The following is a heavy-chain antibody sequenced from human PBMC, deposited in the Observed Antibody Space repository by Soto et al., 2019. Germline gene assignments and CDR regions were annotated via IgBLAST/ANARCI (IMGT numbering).Heavy chain of an antibody. D-gene: IGHD6-19*01. CDR3: ARDRPVAGWFDP. V-gene: IGHV3-53*01. CDR1: GFTFSSNY. CDR2: IYSGGST. Sequence: GSLILSCAASGFTFSSNYMSLVRQAPGKGLEWVSVIYSGGSTYYADSVKGRFTISRDNSKNTLYLQMNSLRAEDTAVYYCARDRPVAGWFDPWGQGTLVTVSS. J-gene: IGHJ5*02.